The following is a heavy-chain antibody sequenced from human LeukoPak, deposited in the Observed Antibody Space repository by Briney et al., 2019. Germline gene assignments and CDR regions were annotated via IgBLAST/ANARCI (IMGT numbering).Heavy chain of an antibody. D-gene: IGHD2-2*01. J-gene: IGHJ4*02. CDR2: IYYSGNT. Sequence: PSQTLSLTCTVSGGSISSGDYYWSWIRQPPGKGLEWIGYIYYSGNTYYNPSLKSRVTISVDTSKNQFSLKLSSVTAADTAVYYCARALGYCGSTSCFQGEDYFDYWGQGTLVTVSS. V-gene: IGHV4-30-4*01. CDR1: GGSISSGDYY. CDR3: ARALGYCGSTSCFQGEDYFDY.